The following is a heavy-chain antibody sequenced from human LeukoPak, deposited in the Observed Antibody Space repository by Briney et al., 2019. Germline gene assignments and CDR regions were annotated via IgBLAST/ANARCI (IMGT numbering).Heavy chain of an antibody. CDR2: IYHSGST. CDR3: ARARYGSGTVSDY. V-gene: IGHV4-4*02. J-gene: IGHJ4*02. CDR1: GGSISSSNW. D-gene: IGHD3-10*01. Sequence: PSETLSLTCAVSGGSISSSNWWSWVRQPPGRGLEWIGEIYHSGSTNYNPSLKSRVTISVDKSKNQFSLKLSSVTAADTAVYYCARARYGSGTVSDYWGQGTLVTVSS.